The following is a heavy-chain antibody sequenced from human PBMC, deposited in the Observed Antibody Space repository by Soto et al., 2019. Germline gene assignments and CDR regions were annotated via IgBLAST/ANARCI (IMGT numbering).Heavy chain of an antibody. CDR1: GGTFSTSS. CDR3: ASGHECGGNSDACDI. D-gene: IGHD1-1*01. V-gene: IGHV1-69*14. CDR2: ILPIFGTA. J-gene: IGHJ3*02. Sequence: QVQLVQSGAEVKKPGSSVKVSCKASGGTFSTSSINWVRQAPGQRPEWMGNILPIFGTADYAQKFQDRVTNTADKSPNTAYRELRSLFSEDTAVYYCASGHECGGNSDACDIWGQGTVVNVSS.